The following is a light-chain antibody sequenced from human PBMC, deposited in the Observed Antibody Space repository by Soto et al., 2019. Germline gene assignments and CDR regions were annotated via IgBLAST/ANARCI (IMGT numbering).Light chain of an antibody. Sequence: QSVLTQPASVSGSPGQSITISCTGTSSDVGGYNYVSWYQQHPGKAPKLMIYDVSDRPSGVSNRFSGSKSGNTASLTISGLQAEDEAYYYCSSYTNRGTLDIFGTGTKLTVL. J-gene: IGLJ1*01. CDR1: SSDVGGYNY. CDR3: SSYTNRGTLDI. V-gene: IGLV2-14*01. CDR2: DVS.